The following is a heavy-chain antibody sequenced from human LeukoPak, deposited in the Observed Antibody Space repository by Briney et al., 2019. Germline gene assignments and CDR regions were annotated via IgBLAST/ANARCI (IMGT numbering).Heavy chain of an antibody. CDR3: ARDKIVGPTKLDY. CDR1: GFTFSSYG. D-gene: IGHD1-26*01. V-gene: IGHV3-7*01. J-gene: IGHJ4*02. Sequence: GGSLRLSCAASGFTFSSYGMSWVRQAPGKGLEWVANIKQDGSEKYYVDSVEGRFTISRDNAKNSLYLQMNSLRDEDTAVYYCARDKIVGPTKLDYWGQGTLVTVSS. CDR2: IKQDGSEK.